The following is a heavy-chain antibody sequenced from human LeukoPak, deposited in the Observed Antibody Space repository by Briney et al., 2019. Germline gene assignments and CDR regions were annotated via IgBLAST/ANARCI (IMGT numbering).Heavy chain of an antibody. CDR2: IWYDGSNK. CDR1: GFTFSSYG. V-gene: IGHV3-33*01. CDR3: ARDHSSGWYSDYFDY. D-gene: IGHD6-19*01. Sequence: GGSLRLSCAASGFTFSSYGMHWVRQGPGKGLECVAVIWYDGSNKYYADSVKGRFTISRDNSKNTLYLQMNSLRAEDTAVYYCARDHSSGWYSDYFDYWGQGTLVTVSS. J-gene: IGHJ4*02.